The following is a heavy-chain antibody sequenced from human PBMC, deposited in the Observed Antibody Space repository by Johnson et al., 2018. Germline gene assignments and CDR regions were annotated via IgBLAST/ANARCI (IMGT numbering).Heavy chain of an antibody. J-gene: IGHJ6*02. CDR3: ARDLYSSSSAWNHGMDV. Sequence: QVQLVESGGGVVQPGRSLRLSCAASGFMFTTYGMQWVRQAPGKGLEWMALISSDGSYEDYADSVKGRFSVSRDNSRNTLYLQMNSLRAEDTAVYYCARDLYSSSSAWNHGMDVWGQGTTVTVSS. CDR1: GFMFTTYG. D-gene: IGHD6-6*01. CDR2: ISSDGSYE. V-gene: IGHV3-30*03.